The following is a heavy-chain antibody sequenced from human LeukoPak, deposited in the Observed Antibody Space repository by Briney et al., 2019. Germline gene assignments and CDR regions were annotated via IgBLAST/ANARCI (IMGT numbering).Heavy chain of an antibody. V-gene: IGHV3-7*01. Sequence: GESLRLSCAASGFTFSSYWMSWVRQAPGKELEWVANIKQDGSEKYYVDSVRGRFTISRDNPKNSLYLQMNSLRAEDTAVYYCARHGSGYYYNHYYYYMDVWGKGTTVTISS. D-gene: IGHD3-22*01. CDR3: ARHGSGYYYNHYYYYMDV. CDR2: IKQDGSEK. J-gene: IGHJ6*03. CDR1: GFTFSSYW.